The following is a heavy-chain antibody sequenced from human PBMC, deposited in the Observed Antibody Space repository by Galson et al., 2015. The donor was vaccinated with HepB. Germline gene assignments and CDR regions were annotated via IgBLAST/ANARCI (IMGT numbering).Heavy chain of an antibody. CDR1: GFTFSTYA. CDR2: IDHDGGSP. Sequence: SLRLSCAASGFTFSTYAMSWVRQTPGKGLQWVSSIDHDGGSPNYVDSVKGRFTISRDNSKNTLYLQMSSLRAEDTAVYNCAKERGIAVAGFLWYWGQGTLVTVSS. D-gene: IGHD6-19*01. CDR3: AKERGIAVAGFLWY. V-gene: IGHV3-23*01. J-gene: IGHJ4*02.